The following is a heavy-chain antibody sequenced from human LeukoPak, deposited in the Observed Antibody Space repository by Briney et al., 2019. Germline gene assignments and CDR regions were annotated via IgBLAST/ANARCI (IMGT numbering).Heavy chain of an antibody. CDR3: ARDPRKYYDFWSGYYWYFDL. D-gene: IGHD3-3*01. V-gene: IGHV4-38-2*02. Sequence: PSETLSLTXTVSGYSISSGYYWGWIRQPPGKGLEWIGSIYHSGSTYYNPSLKSRVTISVDTSKNQFSLKLSSVTAADTAVYYCARDPRKYYDFWSGYYWYFDLWGRGTLVTVSS. J-gene: IGHJ2*01. CDR1: GYSISSGYY. CDR2: IYHSGST.